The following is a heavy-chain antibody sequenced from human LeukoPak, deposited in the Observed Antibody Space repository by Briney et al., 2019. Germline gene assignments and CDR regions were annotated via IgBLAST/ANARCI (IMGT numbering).Heavy chain of an antibody. D-gene: IGHD6-13*01. J-gene: IGHJ4*02. CDR3: ARIGYSSSSLDY. V-gene: IGHV3-7*01. CDR2: IKEDGSVI. CDR1: GFTFSNYL. Sequence: GGSLRLSCAASGFTFSNYLMTWVRQAPGKGLEWVANIKEDGSVIYYVDSLKGRFTISRDNPKRSVHLQMNSLRPEDTAVYYCARIGYSSSSLDYWGQGTLVTVSS.